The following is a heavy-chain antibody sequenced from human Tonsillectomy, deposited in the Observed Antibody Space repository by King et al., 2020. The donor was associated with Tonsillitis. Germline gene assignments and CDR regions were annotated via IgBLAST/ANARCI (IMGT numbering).Heavy chain of an antibody. D-gene: IGHD3-3*01. CDR2: ITPYNGNT. CDR3: ALECISDAFDI. Sequence: QLVQSGPEVKKPGASVKVSCKASGYIFTNYGISWVRQAPGQGLEWMGWITPYNGNTNYAQKLQGRVTMTTDTSTSTAYMELRSLRSDDTAIYYCALECISDAFDIWGQGTVVTVSS. J-gene: IGHJ3*02. CDR1: GYIFTNYG. V-gene: IGHV1-18*04.